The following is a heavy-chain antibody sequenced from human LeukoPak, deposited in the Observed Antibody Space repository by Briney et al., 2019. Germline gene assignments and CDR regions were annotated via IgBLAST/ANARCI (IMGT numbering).Heavy chain of an antibody. D-gene: IGHD3-3*01. CDR2: INRSGST. CDR3: ARGARFLEWLSANDAFDI. CDR1: GGSFSGYY. V-gene: IGHV4-34*01. J-gene: IGHJ3*02. Sequence: PSETLSLTCAVYGGSFSGYYWSWIRQPPGKGLEWIGEINRSGSTNYNPSLKSRVTISVDTSKNQFSLKLSSVTAADTAVHYCARGARFLEWLSANDAFDIWGQGTMVTVSS.